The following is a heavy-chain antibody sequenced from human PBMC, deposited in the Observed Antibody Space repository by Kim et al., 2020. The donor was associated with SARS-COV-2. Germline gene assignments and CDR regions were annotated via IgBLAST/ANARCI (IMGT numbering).Heavy chain of an antibody. CDR1: GYTFTSYA. CDR3: ARDTTLVVAATPEDY. CDR2: INAGNGNT. Sequence: ASVKVSCKASGYTFTSYAMHWVRQAPGQRLEWMGWINAGNGNTKYSQKFQGRVTITRDTSASTAYMELSSLRSEDTAVYYCARDTTLVVAATPEDYWGQGTLVTVSS. D-gene: IGHD2-15*01. J-gene: IGHJ4*02. V-gene: IGHV1-3*01.